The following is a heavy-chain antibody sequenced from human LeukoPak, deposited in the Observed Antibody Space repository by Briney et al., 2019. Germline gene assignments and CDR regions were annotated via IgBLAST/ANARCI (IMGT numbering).Heavy chain of an antibody. V-gene: IGHV4-61*03. D-gene: IGHD4-23*01. CDR2: IYYIGTT. CDR1: AGSVSSGNYY. J-gene: IGHJ4*02. CDR3: ARAYGPNSPLY. Sequence: SETLSLTCTVSAGSVSSGNYYWHWIRQPPGEGLEWIGFIYYIGTTNYNPSLKSRVTISVDTSKNHFSLKLTSVTAADTAVYYCARAYGPNSPLYWGQGTLVTVTS.